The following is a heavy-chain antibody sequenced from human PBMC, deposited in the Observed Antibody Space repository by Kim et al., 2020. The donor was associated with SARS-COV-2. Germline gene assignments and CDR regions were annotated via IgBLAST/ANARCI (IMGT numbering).Heavy chain of an antibody. Sequence: TTYAEPVKGRFTISRDNSKDTSYLQLGSLRPEDMAVYYCARGASGKYDYWGQGTLVTVSS. CDR3: ARGASGKYDY. CDR2: T. V-gene: IGHV3-64*02. J-gene: IGHJ4*02. D-gene: IGHD1-26*01.